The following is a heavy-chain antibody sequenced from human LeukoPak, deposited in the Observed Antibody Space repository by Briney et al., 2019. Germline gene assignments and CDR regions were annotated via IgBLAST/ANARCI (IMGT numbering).Heavy chain of an antibody. V-gene: IGHV4-4*07. CDR2: IYTGGST. Sequence: SETLSLTCTVSGGSISSYYWSWIRQSAAKGLEWLGRIYTGGSTNYNPSLKGRVTMSIYTSKNQFSLSLSSVTAADTAVYYCARAPTAYCLSTDCQPYFDFWGQGTLVTVSS. J-gene: IGHJ4*02. CDR1: GGSISSYY. CDR3: ARAPTAYCLSTDCQPYFDF. D-gene: IGHD2-2*01.